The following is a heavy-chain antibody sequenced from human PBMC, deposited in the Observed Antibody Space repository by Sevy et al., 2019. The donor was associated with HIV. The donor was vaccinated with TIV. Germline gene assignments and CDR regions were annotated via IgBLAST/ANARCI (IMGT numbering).Heavy chain of an antibody. CDR1: GGSISSYY. Sequence: SETLSLTCTVSGGSISSYYWSWIRQPAGKGLEWIGRIYTSGSTNYNPSLKSRVTMSVDTSKNQFSLKLISVTAADTAVYYCARDEPLLIAAAGTGAFDIWGQGTMVTVSS. CDR2: IYTSGST. CDR3: ARDEPLLIAAAGTGAFDI. J-gene: IGHJ3*02. V-gene: IGHV4-4*07. D-gene: IGHD6-13*01.